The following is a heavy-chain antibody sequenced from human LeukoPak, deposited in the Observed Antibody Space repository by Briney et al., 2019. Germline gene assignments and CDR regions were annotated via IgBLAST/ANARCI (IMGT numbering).Heavy chain of an antibody. Sequence: PGGSLRLSCAASGFTFSSYWMDWVRQAPGKGLVWVSRINSDGSSTSYADSVKGRFTISRDNAKNTLYLQMNSLRAEDTAVFYCAREGGREFCSSTSCYSPFDYWGQGTLVTVSS. CDR2: INSDGSST. D-gene: IGHD2-2*01. CDR1: GFTFSSYW. V-gene: IGHV3-74*01. J-gene: IGHJ4*02. CDR3: AREGGREFCSSTSCYSPFDY.